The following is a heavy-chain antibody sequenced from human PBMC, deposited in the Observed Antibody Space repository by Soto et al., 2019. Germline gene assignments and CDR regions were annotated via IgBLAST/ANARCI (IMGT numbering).Heavy chain of an antibody. V-gene: IGHV4-31*03. CDR1: GGSISSGGYY. CDR3: ARVFRRAAATEGYWFDP. CDR2: IYYSGGT. J-gene: IGHJ5*02. D-gene: IGHD6-13*01. Sequence: SETLSLTCTVSGGSISSGGYYWSWIRQHPGKGLEWIGYIYYSGGTYYNPSLKSRVTILVDTSKNQFSLKPSSVTAADTAVYYCARVFRRAAATEGYWFDPWGQGTLVTVSS.